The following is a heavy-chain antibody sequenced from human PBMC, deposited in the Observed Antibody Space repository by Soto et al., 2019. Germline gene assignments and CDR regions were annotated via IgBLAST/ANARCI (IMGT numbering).Heavy chain of an antibody. CDR3: AIQDCTNDVCLEAAVTVGGALES. J-gene: IGHJ1*01. D-gene: IGHD2-8*01. V-gene: IGHV3-74*01. CDR1: GFTFRKFW. CDR2: ISSDGTTT. Sequence: EVQLVQSGGGLAQPGKSLRLSCAASGFTFRKFWMHWVRQVPGKGPVWVSYISSDGTTTDYADSVKGRFTISRDNAKDPLNLQMDSLRAEETAVYYCAIQDCTNDVCLEAAVTVGGALESWGQGTLVTVSS.